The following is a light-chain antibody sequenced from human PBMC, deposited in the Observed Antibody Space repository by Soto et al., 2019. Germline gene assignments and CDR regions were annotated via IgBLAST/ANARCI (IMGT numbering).Light chain of an antibody. CDR1: QGVTRW. J-gene: IGKJ4*01. CDR2: TAS. Sequence: DIQLSQSPSSVSASIGDRVTMTCRASQGVTRWLAWYQQKPGRAPKLLIYTASSLQTGVPSRFSASGFGTGFSLTISSLQPEDFATYYCQQANTFLLTFGGGTKVEIK. V-gene: IGKV1-12*01. CDR3: QQANTFLLT.